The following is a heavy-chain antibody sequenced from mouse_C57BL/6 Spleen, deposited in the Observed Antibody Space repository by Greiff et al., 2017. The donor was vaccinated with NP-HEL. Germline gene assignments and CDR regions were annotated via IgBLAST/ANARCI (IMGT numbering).Heavy chain of an antibody. V-gene: IGHV1-26*01. Sequence: EVQLQQSGPELVKPGASVKISCKASGYTFTDYYMNWVKQSHGKSLEWIGDLNPNNGGTSYNQKFKGKATLTVDKSSSTAYMELRSLTSEDYAVYYCARLGNGLAWFAYWGQGTLVTVSA. CDR3: ARLGNGLAWFAY. CDR2: LNPNNGGT. J-gene: IGHJ3*01. CDR1: GYTFTDYY.